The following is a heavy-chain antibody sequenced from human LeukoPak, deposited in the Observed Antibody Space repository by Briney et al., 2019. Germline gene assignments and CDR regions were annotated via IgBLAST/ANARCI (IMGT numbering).Heavy chain of an antibody. CDR2: IYYSGST. CDR3: ARVPYCSSTSCYILDY. CDR1: GGSISSYY. Sequence: PSETLSLTXTVSGGSISSYYWSWIRQPPGKGLEWIGYIYYSGSTNYNPSLKSRVTISVDTSKNQFSLKLSSVTAADTAVYYCARVPYCSSTSCYILDYWGQGTLVTVSS. D-gene: IGHD2-2*02. J-gene: IGHJ4*02. V-gene: IGHV4-59*01.